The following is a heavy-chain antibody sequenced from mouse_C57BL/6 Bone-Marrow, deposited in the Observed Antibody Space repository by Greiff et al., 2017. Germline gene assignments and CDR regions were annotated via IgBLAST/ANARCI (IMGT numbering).Heavy chain of an antibody. CDR2: ISYGGSYT. J-gene: IGHJ3*01. V-gene: IGHV5-4*01. CDR1: GFTFSSSA. Sequence: EVQVVESGGGLVKPGGSLKLSCAASGFTFSSSAMSWVSQTPEKRLEWVATISYGGSYTYYPDNVKGRFTISRDNAKNNLNLQMSHLKSEDTAMYYCARDEGYYGSSPFAYWGQGTLVTVSA. D-gene: IGHD1-1*01. CDR3: ARDEGYYGSSPFAY.